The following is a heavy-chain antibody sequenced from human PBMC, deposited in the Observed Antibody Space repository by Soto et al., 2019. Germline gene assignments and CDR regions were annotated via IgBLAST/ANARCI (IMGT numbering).Heavy chain of an antibody. D-gene: IGHD5-12*01. V-gene: IGHV4-61*01. CDR2: FYYTGNT. CDR1: GGSVSSRSHF. CDR3: ARYDAESGSNKLDP. J-gene: IGHJ5*02. Sequence: QVQLQESGPGVVKPSDTLSVTCTVSGGSVSSRSHFWSWIRQPPGGGLQWIGDFYYTGNTNYRPSLKSRATLSVDTSRNQFSLRLTSVTAADTAIYYCARYDAESGSNKLDPWGQGTLVTVSS.